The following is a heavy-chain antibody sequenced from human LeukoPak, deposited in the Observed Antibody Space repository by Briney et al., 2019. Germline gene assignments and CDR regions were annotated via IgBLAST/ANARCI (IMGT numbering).Heavy chain of an antibody. CDR3: ATINDEYQLLFDY. CDR1: GYTLTELS. V-gene: IGHV1-24*01. CDR2: LDPEDGET. Sequence: GASVTVSCKVSGYTLTELSMHGVRQAPGKGLARGGGLDPEDGETIYAQKFQGRVTMTEDTSTDTAYMELNSLRSEDTAVYYCATINDEYQLLFDYWGQGTLVTVSS. D-gene: IGHD2-2*01. J-gene: IGHJ4*02.